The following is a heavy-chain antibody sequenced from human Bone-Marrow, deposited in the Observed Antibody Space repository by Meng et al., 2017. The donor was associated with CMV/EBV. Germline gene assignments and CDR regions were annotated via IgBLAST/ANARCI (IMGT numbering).Heavy chain of an antibody. J-gene: IGHJ3*02. CDR2: ISSGSGTI. Sequence: LKIPCTGSGFTFSDYYMSWIRQAPGKGLEWLSYISSGSGTISYADSVKGRFTISRDNAKNSLFLQMNGLSAEDTAVYYCSRTLRYPNTLDIWGQGTMVTVSS. V-gene: IGHV3-11*01. D-gene: IGHD1-1*01. CDR3: SRTLRYPNTLDI. CDR1: GFTFSDYY.